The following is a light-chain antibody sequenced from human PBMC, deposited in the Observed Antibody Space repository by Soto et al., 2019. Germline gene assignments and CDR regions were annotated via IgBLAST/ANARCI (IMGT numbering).Light chain of an antibody. J-gene: IGKJ2*01. CDR2: RAS. Sequence: DIQMTQSPSTLSASVGDRVTITCRASQNISTWVAWYQQKPGKAPNLLIYRASTLESGVPSRFSGRGSGTEFTLTISSLQPDDFATYYCQQYSRYSAFGQGTKVDIK. CDR3: QQYSRYSA. CDR1: QNISTW. V-gene: IGKV1-5*01.